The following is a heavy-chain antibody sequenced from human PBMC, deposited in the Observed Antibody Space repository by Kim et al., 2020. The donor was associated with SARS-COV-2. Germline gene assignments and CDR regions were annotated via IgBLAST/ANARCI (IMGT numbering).Heavy chain of an antibody. J-gene: IGHJ4*02. Sequence: GGSLRLSCAASGFTFSSYAMSWVRQAPGKGLEWVSVIYSGGSSTYYADSVKGRFTISRDNSKNTLYLQMNSLRAEDTAVYYCAKVQGDYWGQGTLVTVPS. V-gene: IGHV3-23*03. CDR1: GFTFSSYA. CDR2: IYSGGSST. CDR3: AKVQGDY.